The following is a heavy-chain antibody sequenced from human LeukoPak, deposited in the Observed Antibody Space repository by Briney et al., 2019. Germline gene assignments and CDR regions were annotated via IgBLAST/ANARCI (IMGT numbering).Heavy chain of an antibody. J-gene: IGHJ4*02. D-gene: IGHD6-19*01. CDR3: ARLSSGSRPNFDS. Sequence: SETLSLTCTISGGSISAYYGSWIRQPLGKGLEWIGYIYFTGTTTYHPSLRSRVTISLDTSNNQFSLDLTSVIVADTAVYYCARLSSGSRPNFDSWGQGSLVTVSS. CDR1: GGSISAYY. CDR2: IYFTGTT. V-gene: IGHV4-59*08.